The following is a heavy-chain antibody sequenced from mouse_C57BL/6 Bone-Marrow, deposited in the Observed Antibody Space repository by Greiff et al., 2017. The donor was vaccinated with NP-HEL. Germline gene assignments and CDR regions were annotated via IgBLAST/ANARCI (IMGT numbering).Heavy chain of an antibody. CDR3: ARSGGNYDYYAMDY. CDR1: GYTFTNYW. Sequence: QVHVKQSGAELVRPGTSVKMSCKASGYTFTNYWIGWAKQRPGHGLEWIGDIYPGGGYTNSNEKFKGKATLTADKSSSTAYMQFSSLTSEDSAIYYCARSGGNYDYYAMDYWGQGTSVTVSS. V-gene: IGHV1-63*01. D-gene: IGHD2-1*01. CDR2: IYPGGGYT. J-gene: IGHJ4*01.